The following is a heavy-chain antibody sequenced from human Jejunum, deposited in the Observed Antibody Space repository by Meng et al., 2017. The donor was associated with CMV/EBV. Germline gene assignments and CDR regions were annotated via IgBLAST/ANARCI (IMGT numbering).Heavy chain of an antibody. Sequence: FSVSTKYMSWVRQAPGKGLEWVSVTYTGGRTNYGGSVQGRFTVSRDTSNNTLYLQMNSLRAEDTAIYYCARVAGRGSSPANGMDVWGRGTTVTVSS. CDR3: ARVAGRGSSPANGMDV. CDR2: TYTGGRT. CDR1: FSVSTKY. D-gene: IGHD6-6*01. V-gene: IGHV3-53*01. J-gene: IGHJ6*02.